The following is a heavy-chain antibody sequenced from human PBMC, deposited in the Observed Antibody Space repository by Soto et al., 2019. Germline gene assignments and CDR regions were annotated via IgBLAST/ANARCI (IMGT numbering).Heavy chain of an antibody. CDR2: IYYSGTT. J-gene: IGHJ5*02. V-gene: IGHV4-39*01. CDR1: GSSISSSHYY. CDR3: ARQGSRVAVAASAFDP. Sequence: PSETLSLTCTVSGSSISSSHYYWGWIRQPPGRGLEWIGHIYYSGTTYYNPSLKSRVTLSVDTSKSQFSLNLSSVTAADTAVYYCARQGSRVAVAASAFDPWGQGILVTVSS. D-gene: IGHD6-19*01.